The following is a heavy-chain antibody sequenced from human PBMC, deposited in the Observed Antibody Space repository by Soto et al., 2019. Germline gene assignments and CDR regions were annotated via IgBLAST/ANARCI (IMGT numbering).Heavy chain of an antibody. V-gene: IGHV2-5*02. J-gene: IGHJ5*02. Sequence: SGPTLVKPTQTLTLTCTFSGFSLSTSGVGVGWIRQPPGKALEWLALIYWDDDKRYSPSLKSRLTITKDTSKNQVVLTMTNMDPVDTATYYCAHRPGGSSWYEKGNHNWFDPWGQGTLVTVSS. D-gene: IGHD6-13*01. CDR3: AHRPGGSSWYEKGNHNWFDP. CDR1: GFSLSTSGVG. CDR2: IYWDDDK.